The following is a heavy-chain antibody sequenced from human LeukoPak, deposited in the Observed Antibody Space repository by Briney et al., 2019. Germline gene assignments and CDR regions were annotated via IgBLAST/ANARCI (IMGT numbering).Heavy chain of an antibody. V-gene: IGHV4-34*01. D-gene: IGHD3-10*01. J-gene: IGHJ4*02. CDR1: GGSFSGYY. CDR3: ARVWNYYGSGASDY. CDR2: INHSGST. Sequence: PSEALSLTCAVYGGSFSGYYWSWIRQPPGKGLEWIGEINHSGSTNYNPSLKSRVTISVDTSKNQFSLKLSSVTAADTAVYYCARVWNYYGSGASDYWGQGTLATVSS.